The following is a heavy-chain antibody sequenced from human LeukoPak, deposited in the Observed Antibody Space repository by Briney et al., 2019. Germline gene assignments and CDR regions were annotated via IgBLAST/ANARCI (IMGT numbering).Heavy chain of an antibody. Sequence: ASVKVSCKASGGTFSSYAISWVRQAPGQGLEWMGGIIPIFGTASYAQKFQGRVTITTDESTSTAYMELSSLRSEDTAVYYCASKAAAGIGTWFDPWGQGTLVTVSS. CDR3: ASKAAAGIGTWFDP. CDR1: GGTFSSYA. J-gene: IGHJ5*02. CDR2: IIPIFGTA. V-gene: IGHV1-69*05. D-gene: IGHD6-13*01.